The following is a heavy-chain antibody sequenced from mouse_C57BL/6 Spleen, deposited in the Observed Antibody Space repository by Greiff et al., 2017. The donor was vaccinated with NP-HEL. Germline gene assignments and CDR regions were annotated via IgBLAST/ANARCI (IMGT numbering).Heavy chain of an antibody. J-gene: IGHJ2*01. CDR3: ARSRGDGPHFDY. CDR1: GYSFTGYY. Sequence: EVQLQQSGPELVKPGASVKISCKASGYSFTGYYMNWVKQSPEKSLEWIGEINPSTGGTTYNQKFKAKATLTVDKSSSTAYMQLKSLTSKDSAVYYCARSRGDGPHFDYWGQGTTLTVSS. V-gene: IGHV1-42*01. CDR2: INPSTGGT. D-gene: IGHD3-1*01.